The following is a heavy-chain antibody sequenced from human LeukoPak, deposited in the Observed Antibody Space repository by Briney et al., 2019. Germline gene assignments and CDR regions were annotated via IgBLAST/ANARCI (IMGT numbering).Heavy chain of an antibody. CDR3: ARDSGSYYPEYFQY. CDR2: ISSSSSYI. V-gene: IGHV3-21*01. CDR1: GFTFSSYA. J-gene: IGHJ1*01. Sequence: TGGSLRLSCAASGFTFSSYAMSWVRQAPGKGLEWVSSISSSSSYINYADSVKGRFTISRDNAKKSLYLQMNSLRAEDTAVYYCARDSGSYYPEYFQYWGQGTLVTVSS. D-gene: IGHD1-26*01.